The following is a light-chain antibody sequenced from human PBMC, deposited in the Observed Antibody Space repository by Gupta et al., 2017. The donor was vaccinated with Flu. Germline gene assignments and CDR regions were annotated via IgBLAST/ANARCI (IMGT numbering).Light chain of an antibody. CDR3: GSYTSSSTWV. V-gene: IGLV2-14*01. J-gene: IGLJ3*02. CDR1: SSDIGGYNY. CDR2: EFT. Sequence: QSALTQPASVSGSPGPSITISCTGTSSDIGGYNYVSWYQQHPGKAPKLMIYEFTNRPSGVSNRFSGSKSGNTASLTISGLQAEDEADYFCGSYTSSSTWVFGGGTKLTVL.